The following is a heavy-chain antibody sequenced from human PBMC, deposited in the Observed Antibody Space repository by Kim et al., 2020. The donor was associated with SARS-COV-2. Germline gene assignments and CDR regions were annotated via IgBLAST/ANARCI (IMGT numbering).Heavy chain of an antibody. CDR2: IWYDGSNK. CDR1: GFSFSNYG. V-gene: IGHV3-33*06. J-gene: IGHJ4*02. CDR3: AKGGMSDDAVAGTGGYFDY. D-gene: IGHD6-19*01. Sequence: GGSLRLSCAASGFSFSNYGMHWVRQAPGKGLEWVAVIWYDGSNKYYVDSVKGRFTISRDNSKNTLYLQMKSLRAEDTAVYYCAKGGMSDDAVAGTGGYFDYWGQGALVIVSS.